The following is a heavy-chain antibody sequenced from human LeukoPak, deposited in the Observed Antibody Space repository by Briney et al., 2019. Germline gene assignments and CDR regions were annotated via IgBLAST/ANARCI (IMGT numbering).Heavy chain of an antibody. CDR1: GYTFTSYG. CDR2: ISAYNGNT. D-gene: IGHD3-16*02. J-gene: IGHJ4*02. Sequence: GASVTVSCKASGYTFTSYGISWVRQAPGQGLEWMGWISAYNGNTNYAQKLQGRVTMTTDTSTSTAYMELGSLRSDDTAVYYCARVEGITFGGVIVMGDYWGQGTLVTVSS. CDR3: ARVEGITFGGVIVMGDY. V-gene: IGHV1-18*01.